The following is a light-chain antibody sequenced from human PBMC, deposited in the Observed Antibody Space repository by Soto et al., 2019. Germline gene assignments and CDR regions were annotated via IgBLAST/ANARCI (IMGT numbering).Light chain of an antibody. CDR3: QQYYHWPRT. J-gene: IGKJ1*01. V-gene: IGKV3D-15*01. CDR1: QSISRN. Sequence: EMVVTQSPATLSVSPGERVALSCMASQSISRNLAWYQQKPGQAPRLLIYGASTRATGIPARFSGSGSGTDFNLTISSLQSEDFAVYYCQQYYHWPRTFGQGTKVDI. CDR2: GAS.